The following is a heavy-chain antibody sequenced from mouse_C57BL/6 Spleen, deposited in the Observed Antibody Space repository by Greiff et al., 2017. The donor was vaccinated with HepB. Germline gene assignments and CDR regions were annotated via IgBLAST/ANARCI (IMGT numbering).Heavy chain of an antibody. D-gene: IGHD2-5*01. Sequence: VKLMESGAELVRPGASVKLSCKASGYTFTDYYINWVKQRPGQGLEWIARIYPGSGNTYYNEKFKGKATLTAEKSSSTAYMQLSSLTSEDSAVYFCARHAYYSNYDYAMDYWGQGTSVTVSS. V-gene: IGHV1-76*01. CDR3: ARHAYYSNYDYAMDY. CDR2: IYPGSGNT. J-gene: IGHJ4*01. CDR1: GYTFTDYY.